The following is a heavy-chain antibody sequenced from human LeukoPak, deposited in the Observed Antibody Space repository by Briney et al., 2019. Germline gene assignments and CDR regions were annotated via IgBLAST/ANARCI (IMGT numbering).Heavy chain of an antibody. Sequence: PGRSLRLSCAASGFTLRNYAMHWVRQAPGKGLEWVAVISDDGNNIYYADSVKGRFTITRDNSKNTVYLQMNSLRSEDTAVYYCARGPSQGIYYYDSSGHLRHWGQGAQVTVSS. J-gene: IGHJ4*02. V-gene: IGHV3-30*04. CDR3: ARGPSQGIYYYDSSGHLRH. CDR1: GFTLRNYA. CDR2: ISDDGNNI. D-gene: IGHD3-22*01.